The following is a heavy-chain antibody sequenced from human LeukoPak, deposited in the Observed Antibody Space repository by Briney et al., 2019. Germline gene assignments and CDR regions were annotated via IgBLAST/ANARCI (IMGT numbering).Heavy chain of an antibody. CDR1: GFIFSNYW. V-gene: IGHV3-7*03. CDR3: ARRNAMAV. J-gene: IGHJ6*02. Sequence: GGSLRLSCAASGFIFSNYWMTWVRQAPGKGLEWVANINRDGSESYYVDSVKGRFTISRDDAKSSLYLQMNSLRAEATAVYYCARRNAMAVWGQGTTVIVFS. CDR2: INRDGSES.